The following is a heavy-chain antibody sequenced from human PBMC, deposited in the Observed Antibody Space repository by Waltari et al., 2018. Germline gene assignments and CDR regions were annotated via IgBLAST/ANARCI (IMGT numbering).Heavy chain of an antibody. D-gene: IGHD5-18*01. V-gene: IGHV4-59*01. Sequence: QVQLQESGPGLVEPSETLSLTCTVSGGSISSYYWSWIRQPPGKGLEWIGYIYYSGSTNYNPSLKSRVTISVDTSKNQFSLKLSSVTAADTAVYYCAREARGYSYGYPSHPHYYGMDVWGQGTTVTVSS. J-gene: IGHJ6*02. CDR1: GGSISSYY. CDR3: AREARGYSYGYPSHPHYYGMDV. CDR2: IYYSGST.